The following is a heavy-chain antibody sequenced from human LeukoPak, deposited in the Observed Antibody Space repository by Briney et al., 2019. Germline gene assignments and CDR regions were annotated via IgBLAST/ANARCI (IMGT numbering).Heavy chain of an antibody. CDR2: IWSDGSNK. V-gene: IGHV3-33*01. D-gene: IGHD4-23*01. J-gene: IGHJ6*02. Sequence: PGKSLRLSCAASGFTFSGYGMHWVRQAPGKGLEWVTVIWSDGSNKYYADSVKGRFTISRDNAKNSLYLQMNSLRAEDTAVYYCARVRVITPTYGMDVWGQGTTVTVSS. CDR3: ARVRVITPTYGMDV. CDR1: GFTFSGYG.